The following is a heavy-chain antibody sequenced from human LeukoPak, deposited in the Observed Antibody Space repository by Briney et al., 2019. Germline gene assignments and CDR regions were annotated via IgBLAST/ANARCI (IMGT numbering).Heavy chain of an antibody. D-gene: IGHD6-13*01. CDR3: ARGPSLAAAVNPRSGYYYYMDV. V-gene: IGHV4-38-2*01. CDR1: GITFNRYS. Sequence: PGGSLRLSCAASGITFNRYSMNWVRQAPGKGLEWIGSIYHSGSTYYNPSLKSRVTISVDTSKNQSSLKLSSVTAADTAVYYCARGPSLAAAVNPRSGYYYYMDVWGKGTTVTVSS. CDR2: IYHSGST. J-gene: IGHJ6*03.